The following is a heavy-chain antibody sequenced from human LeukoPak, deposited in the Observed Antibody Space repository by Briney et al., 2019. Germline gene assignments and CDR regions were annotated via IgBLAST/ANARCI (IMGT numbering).Heavy chain of an antibody. V-gene: IGHV3-53*01. CDR1: GFTFSSYA. CDR3: AREFGSAQYYFDY. CDR2: IYSDGGT. J-gene: IGHJ4*02. D-gene: IGHD3-16*01. Sequence: GGSLRLSCAASGFTFSSYAMSWVRQAPGKGLEWVSVIYSDGGTDYGDSVKGRFTISTDNSKRTLYLQMNSLRAEDTAVYYCAREFGSAQYYFDYWGQGTLVTVSS.